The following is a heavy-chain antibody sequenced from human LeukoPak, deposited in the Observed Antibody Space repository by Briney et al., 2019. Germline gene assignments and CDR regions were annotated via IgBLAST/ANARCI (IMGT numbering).Heavy chain of an antibody. V-gene: IGHV1-2*02. CDR1: GYTFTGYY. D-gene: IGHD2-15*01. Sequence: ASVKVSCKASGYTFTGYYMHWVRQAPGQGLEWMGWINPNSGGTNYAHKFQGRVTMTRDTSISTAYMELSRLRSDDTAVYYCARGSGEVWFERGLVDWGQGTLVTVSS. CDR2: INPNSGGT. J-gene: IGHJ4*02. CDR3: ARGSGEVWFERGLVD.